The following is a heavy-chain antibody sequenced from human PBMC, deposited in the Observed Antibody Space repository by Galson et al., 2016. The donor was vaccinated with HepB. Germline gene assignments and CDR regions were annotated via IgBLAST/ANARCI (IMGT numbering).Heavy chain of an antibody. D-gene: IGHD2-15*01. V-gene: IGHV3-11*05. CDR1: GFTVSVYH. CDR3: AKDRSTDTVETYGMDL. Sequence: SLRLSCAASGFTVSVYHMSWVRQAPGKGLEWVSYIISSGSYTNYADSVKGRFTISRDNSRNSLYLEMNSLRTEDTGLYYCAKDRSTDTVETYGMDLWGQGTTVTVSS. J-gene: IGHJ6*02. CDR2: IISSGSYT.